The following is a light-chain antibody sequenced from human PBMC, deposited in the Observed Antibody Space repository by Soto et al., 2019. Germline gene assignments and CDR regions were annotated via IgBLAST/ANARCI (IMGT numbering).Light chain of an antibody. CDR3: QHHGTSPQNT. CDR2: AAS. V-gene: IGKV3-20*01. CDR1: QSLTNSY. Sequence: EIVLTQSPGTLSLSPGERATLSCRASQSLTNSYLAWYQQKPGQAPRLLIYAASSRATGIPDKFSGSLSGTDFSRTSSRLEPEDFAVYYGQHHGTSPQNTFGQGTKLEIK. J-gene: IGKJ2*01.